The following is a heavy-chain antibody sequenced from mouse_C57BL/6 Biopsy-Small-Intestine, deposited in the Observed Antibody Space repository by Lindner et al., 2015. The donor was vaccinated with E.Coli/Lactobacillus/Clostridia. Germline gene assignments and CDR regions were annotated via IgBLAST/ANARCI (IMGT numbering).Heavy chain of an antibody. CDR1: GYSFTGYY. CDR3: ARSDMITTVVATDFDV. J-gene: IGHJ1*03. CDR2: IYPYNGVS. V-gene: IGHV1-31*01. Sequence: VQLQESGPELVKPGASVKISCKASGYSFTGYYMNWVKQSHGNILDWIGYIYPYNGVSSYNQKFKGKATLTVDKSSSTAYMELRSLTSEDSAVYYCARSDMITTVVATDFDVWGTGTTVTVSS. D-gene: IGHD1-1*01.